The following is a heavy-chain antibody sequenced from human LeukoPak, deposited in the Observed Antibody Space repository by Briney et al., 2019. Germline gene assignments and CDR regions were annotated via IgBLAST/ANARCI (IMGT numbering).Heavy chain of an antibody. D-gene: IGHD5-12*01. Sequence: SETLSLTCTVSGGSISSYYWSWIRQPPGKGLEWIGYIYYSGSTNYNPSLKSRVTISVDTSKNQLSLKLSSVTAADTAVYYCVRDKSVGMVATEPYGMDVWGQGTTVTVSS. CDR3: VRDKSVGMVATEPYGMDV. CDR1: GGSISSYY. J-gene: IGHJ6*02. V-gene: IGHV4-59*12. CDR2: IYYSGST.